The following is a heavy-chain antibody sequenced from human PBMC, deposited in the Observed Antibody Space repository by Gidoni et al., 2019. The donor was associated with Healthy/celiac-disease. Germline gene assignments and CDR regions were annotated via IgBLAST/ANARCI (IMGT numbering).Heavy chain of an antibody. J-gene: IGHJ4*02. Sequence: QVQLVQSGAEVKKPGASVKVSCKAYGYTFTSYGISWVRQAPGQGLEWMGWISAYNGNTNYAQKLQGRFTMTTDTSTSTAYMELRSLRSDDTAVYYCARDLGPPSSLPTTAVTPDYWGQGTLVTVSS. CDR1: GYTFTSYG. D-gene: IGHD4-17*01. CDR3: ARDLGPPSSLPTTAVTPDY. V-gene: IGHV1-18*01. CDR2: ISAYNGNT.